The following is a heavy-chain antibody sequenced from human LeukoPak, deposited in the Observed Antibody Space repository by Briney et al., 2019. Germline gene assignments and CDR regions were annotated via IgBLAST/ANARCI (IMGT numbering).Heavy chain of an antibody. CDR1: GFTVSSNY. CDR3: ARDLMSGYPFDY. D-gene: IGHD3-3*01. J-gene: IGHJ4*02. CDR2: IYSGGST. Sequence: GGSLRLSCAASGFTVSSNYMSWVRQAPGKGLEWVSVIYSGGSTYYADSVKGRFTISRDNSKNTLYLQVNSLRAEDTAVYYCARDLMSGYPFDYWGQGTLVTVSS. V-gene: IGHV3-66*01.